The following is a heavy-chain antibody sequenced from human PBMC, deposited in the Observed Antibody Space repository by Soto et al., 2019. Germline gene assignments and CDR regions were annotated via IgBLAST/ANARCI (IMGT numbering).Heavy chain of an antibody. CDR2: ISYGGINN. CDR1: GFTFSDYY. Sequence: PGGSLRLSCAASGFTFSDYYMSWVRQAPGKGLEWVAVISYGGINNYYADSVKGRFTISRDDSKNTVYLQMNGLRPEDTAVYFCARTTVVSGTPDFDYWGQGTLVNVSS. D-gene: IGHD4-4*01. J-gene: IGHJ4*02. V-gene: IGHV3-30-3*01. CDR3: ARTTVVSGTPDFDY.